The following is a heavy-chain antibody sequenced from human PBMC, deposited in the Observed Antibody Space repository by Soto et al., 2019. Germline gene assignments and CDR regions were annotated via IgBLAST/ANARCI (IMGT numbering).Heavy chain of an antibody. CDR2: IIPIFGTA. V-gene: IGHV1-69*12. Sequence: QVQLVQSGAEVKKPGSSVKVSCKASGGTFSSYAISWVRQAPGQGLEWMGGIIPIFGTADYAQKFQGRVTMTADESTSTAYMELSSLRSEDTAVYYCALHYGSGSTYYYYGMDVWGQGTTVTVSS. CDR3: ALHYGSGSTYYYYGMDV. J-gene: IGHJ6*02. CDR1: GGTFSSYA. D-gene: IGHD3-10*01.